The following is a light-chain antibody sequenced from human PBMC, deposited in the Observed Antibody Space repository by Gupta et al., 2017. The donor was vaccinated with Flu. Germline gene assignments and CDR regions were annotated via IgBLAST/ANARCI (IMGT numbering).Light chain of an antibody. CDR1: QSISIL. J-gene: IGKJ1*01. CDR2: KAS. CDR3: QRYDSLWT. V-gene: IGKV1-5*03. Sequence: VGDRVAITCRASQSISILLPWYQQKPGKVPKLLIYKASSLESGVPSRFSGSGSGTEFTLTISSLQPDDFATYYCQRYDSLWTFGQGTRVEIK.